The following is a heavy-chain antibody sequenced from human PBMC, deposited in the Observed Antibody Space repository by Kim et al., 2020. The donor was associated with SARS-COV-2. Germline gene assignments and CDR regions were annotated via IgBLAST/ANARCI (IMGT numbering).Heavy chain of an antibody. Sequence: GGSLRLSCAASGFTFSSYGMHCVRQAPGKGLEWVAVISYDGSNKYYADSVKGRFTISRDNSKNTLYLQMNSLRAEDTAVYYCAKEGRYWYFDLWGRGTLVTVSS. CDR1: GFTFSSYG. CDR3: AKEGRYWYFDL. CDR2: ISYDGSNK. J-gene: IGHJ2*01. V-gene: IGHV3-30*18.